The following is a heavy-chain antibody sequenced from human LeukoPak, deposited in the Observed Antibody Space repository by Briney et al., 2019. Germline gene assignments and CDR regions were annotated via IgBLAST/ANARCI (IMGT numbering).Heavy chain of an antibody. D-gene: IGHD3-16*02. J-gene: IGHJ4*02. CDR1: GFTFGSYA. Sequence: GGSLRLSCAASGFTFGSYAMSWVRQAPGKGLEWVSGISGGGGSTYYADSVKGRFIISRDNSKNTLYLQMNSLRAEDTAVYYCAKGPAPRLGEFSYHALVDYWGQGTLVTVSS. CDR3: AKGPAPRLGEFSYHALVDY. V-gene: IGHV3-23*01. CDR2: ISGGGGST.